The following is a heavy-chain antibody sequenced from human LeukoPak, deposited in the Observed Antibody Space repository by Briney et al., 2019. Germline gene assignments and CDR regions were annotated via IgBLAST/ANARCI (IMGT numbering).Heavy chain of an antibody. V-gene: IGHV1-69*05. CDR2: IIPPFGTA. D-gene: IGHD5-24*01. CDR3: GRGFDGYYHYYMDV. Sequence: SVKVSCKASGGTFSNYVISWVRQAPGQGLECMGGIIPPFGTANYAQKFQGRVTITTDESTSTAYMELSSLRSEDTAVYYCGRGFDGYYHYYMDVWGKGTTVTVSS. CDR1: GGTFSNYV. J-gene: IGHJ6*03.